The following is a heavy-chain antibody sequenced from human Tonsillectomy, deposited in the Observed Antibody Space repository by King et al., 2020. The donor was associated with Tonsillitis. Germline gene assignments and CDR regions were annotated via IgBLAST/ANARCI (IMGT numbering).Heavy chain of an antibody. CDR1: GGSISSYY. Sequence: QLQESGPGLVKPSETLSLTCTVSGGSISSYYWSWIRPPAGKGLEWIGRIYTSGSTNYNPSLKSRVTMSIDTSKNQFSLKVSSVTAADTAVYYCARGHYGDYVAYYGMDVWGQGTTVTVSS. D-gene: IGHD4-17*01. CDR3: ARGHYGDYVAYYGMDV. J-gene: IGHJ6*02. V-gene: IGHV4-4*07. CDR2: IYTSGST.